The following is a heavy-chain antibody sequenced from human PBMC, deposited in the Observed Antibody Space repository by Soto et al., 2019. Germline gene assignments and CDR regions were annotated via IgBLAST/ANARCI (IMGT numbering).Heavy chain of an antibody. D-gene: IGHD2-15*01. J-gene: IGHJ5*02. CDR1: GYSISSGYY. CDR2: IYHSGST. CDR3: ARGGNLVVVVAATPAWFDP. V-gene: IGHV4-38-2*01. Sequence: SETLSLTCAVSGYSISSGYYWGWIRQPPGKGLEWIGSIYHSGSTYYNPSLKSRVTISVDTSKNQFSLKLSSVTAADTAVYYCARGGNLVVVVAATPAWFDPWGQGTLVTVSS.